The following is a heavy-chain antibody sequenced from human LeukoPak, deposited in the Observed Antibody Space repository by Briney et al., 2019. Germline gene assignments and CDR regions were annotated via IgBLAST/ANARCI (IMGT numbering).Heavy chain of an antibody. CDR1: GYTFINYG. CDR3: ARYPSHYYETSGYWLDF. Sequence: ASVKVSCKASGYTFINYGISWVRQAPGQGLEWMGWISAYNGKTHYAQNLQGRVTMTTDTSTSTAYMELRSLRSDDTAVYFCARYPSHYYETSGYWLDFWGQGTLVTVSS. V-gene: IGHV1-18*01. J-gene: IGHJ4*02. D-gene: IGHD3-22*01. CDR2: ISAYNGKT.